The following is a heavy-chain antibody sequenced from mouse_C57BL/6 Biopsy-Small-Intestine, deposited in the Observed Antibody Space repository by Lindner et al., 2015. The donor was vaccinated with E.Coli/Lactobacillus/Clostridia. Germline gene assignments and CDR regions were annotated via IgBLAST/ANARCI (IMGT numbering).Heavy chain of an antibody. D-gene: IGHD2-2*01. CDR2: INPNNGDT. CDR3: AAYGYDFDY. CDR1: GYTFTDYN. Sequence: VQLQESGPDLVKPGASVKMSCKASGYTFTDYNMHWVKQSHGKSLEWIGYINPNNGDTTYNQNFKGKATLTVNKSSSTAYMELRSLTSEDSAVYYCAAYGYDFDYWGQGTTLTVSS. J-gene: IGHJ2*01. V-gene: IGHV1-22*01.